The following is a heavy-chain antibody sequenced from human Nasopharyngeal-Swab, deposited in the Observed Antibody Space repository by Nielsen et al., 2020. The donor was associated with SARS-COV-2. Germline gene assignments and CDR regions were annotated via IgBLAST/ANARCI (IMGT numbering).Heavy chain of an antibody. CDR3: AHQEESRGPSFGY. CDR2: MYSNGIT. Sequence: SETLSLTCTVSGGSISSDDYYWSWIRQHPVKGLEWIGYMYSNGITNYNPSLKSRIIMSVDTSKNQFSLHLTSVTAADTAVYYCAHQEESRGPSFGYWGQGTLVTVSS. D-gene: IGHD2-15*01. J-gene: IGHJ4*02. V-gene: IGHV4-31*03. CDR1: GGSISSDDYY.